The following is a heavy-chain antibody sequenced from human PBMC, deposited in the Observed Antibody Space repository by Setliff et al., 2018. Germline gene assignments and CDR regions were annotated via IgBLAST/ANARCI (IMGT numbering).Heavy chain of an antibody. D-gene: IGHD2-2*01. CDR2: INHSGST. V-gene: IGHV4-34*01. CDR3: ARGRMRGSCSGPSCTYDPFDI. J-gene: IGHJ3*02. CDR1: GGSFTNYY. Sequence: ETLSLTCTVYGGSFTNYYWGWIRQSPGKGLEWIGEINHSGSTNYNPSLKSRLTISVDASTNQFSLKLYSVTAADTAVYYCARGRMRGSCSGPSCTYDPFDIWGQGTPVTVSS.